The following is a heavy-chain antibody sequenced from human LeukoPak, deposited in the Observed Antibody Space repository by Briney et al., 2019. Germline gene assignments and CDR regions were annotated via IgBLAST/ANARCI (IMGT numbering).Heavy chain of an antibody. D-gene: IGHD3-16*01. Sequence: PGGSLRLSCAASGFTFSSYSMHWVRQAPGKGLEWASYITSSSSTIYYADSVKGRFTISRDNAKNSLYLQMNSLRAEDTAVYYCARDRGYWFDPWGQGTLVTVSS. V-gene: IGHV3-48*01. CDR1: GFTFSSYS. CDR3: ARDRGYWFDP. J-gene: IGHJ5*02. CDR2: ITSSSSTI.